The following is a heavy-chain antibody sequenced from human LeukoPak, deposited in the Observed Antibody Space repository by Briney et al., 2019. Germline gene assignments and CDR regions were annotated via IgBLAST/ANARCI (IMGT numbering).Heavy chain of an antibody. CDR2: IKQDGSEK. J-gene: IGHJ4*02. CDR3: ARDYYDSSGYYYPLGY. CDR1: GFTFSSYW. Sequence: GGSLRLSCAASGFTFSSYWMRWVRQAPGKGLEWVANIKQDGSEKYYVDSVKGRFTISRDNAKNSLYLQMNSLRAEDTAVYYCARDYYDSSGYYYPLGYWGQGTLVTVSS. D-gene: IGHD3-22*01. V-gene: IGHV3-7*01.